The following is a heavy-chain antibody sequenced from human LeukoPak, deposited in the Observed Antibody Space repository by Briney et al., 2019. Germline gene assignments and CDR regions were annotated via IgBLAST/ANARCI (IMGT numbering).Heavy chain of an antibody. J-gene: IGHJ4*02. CDR1: GFSFSSYS. CDR2: IISSGTYI. D-gene: IGHD3-9*01. Sequence: GGSLRLSCAASGFSFSSYSMNWVRQAPGKGLEWVSSIISSGTYIYYADSVKGRFTISRDNARNSLSLQMNSLRAEDTAVYYCARDGDILTGYYFDYWGQGTLVRLL. V-gene: IGHV3-21*01. CDR3: ARDGDILTGYYFDY.